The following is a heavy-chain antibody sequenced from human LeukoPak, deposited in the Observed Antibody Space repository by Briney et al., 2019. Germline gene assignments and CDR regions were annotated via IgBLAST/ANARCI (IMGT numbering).Heavy chain of an antibody. V-gene: IGHV3-23*01. CDR3: AKAELVGAAGAVGY. CDR1: GFTFSSFA. D-gene: IGHD2-15*01. J-gene: IGHJ4*02. Sequence: GGSLRLSCAASGFTFSSFAMSWVRQAPGKGLEWVSAISGSGGSTYYADSVKGRFSISRDNSKNTLYLQMNSLRAEDTAVYYCAKAELVGAAGAVGYWGQGTLVTVSS. CDR2: ISGSGGST.